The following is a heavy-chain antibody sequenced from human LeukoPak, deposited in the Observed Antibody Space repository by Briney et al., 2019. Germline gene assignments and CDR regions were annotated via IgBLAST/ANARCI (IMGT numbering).Heavy chain of an antibody. Sequence: GASVKVSFKASGYTFTSSGITWVRQAPGQGLEWMGWVSPYNDRTNYAQSLQGRVTMTTDTSTSTAYMELRSLTSDDTAIYYCARTYYYDSSGSVFDYWGQGTLVTVSS. V-gene: IGHV1-18*01. D-gene: IGHD3-22*01. CDR1: GYTFTSSG. CDR2: VSPYNDRT. CDR3: ARTYYYDSSGSVFDY. J-gene: IGHJ4*02.